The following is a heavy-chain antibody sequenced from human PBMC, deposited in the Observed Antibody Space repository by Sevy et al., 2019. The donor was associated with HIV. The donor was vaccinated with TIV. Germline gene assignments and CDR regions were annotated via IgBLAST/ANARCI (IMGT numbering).Heavy chain of an antibody. CDR2: IGEDGSEE. CDR3: AKRGDCYHGSGGFELYYYMDV. V-gene: IGHV3-30*02. D-gene: IGHD3-10*01. J-gene: IGHJ6*03. CDR1: GFTFIGYG. Sequence: GGSLRLSCAASGFTFIGYGMYWVRQVPGKGLEWVALIGEDGSEESYAASVKGRFRISRDNSKYTLYMQMNNLRTEDTAAYYCAKRGDCYHGSGGFELYYYMDVWGKGTTVTVSS.